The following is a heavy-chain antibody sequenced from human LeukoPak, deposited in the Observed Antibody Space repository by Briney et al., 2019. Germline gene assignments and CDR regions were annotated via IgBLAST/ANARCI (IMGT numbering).Heavy chain of an antibody. Sequence: AASVKVSCKASGYTFTGYYMHWVRQAPGQGIEWMGWINPNSGATNYAQKFQGRVTMTRDTSITTAYMELSRLRSDDTAVYYCARGGTKQPSDVFDIWGQGTMVTVSS. CDR3: ARGGTKQPSDVFDI. D-gene: IGHD2-15*01. V-gene: IGHV1-2*02. J-gene: IGHJ3*02. CDR1: GYTFTGYY. CDR2: INPNSGAT.